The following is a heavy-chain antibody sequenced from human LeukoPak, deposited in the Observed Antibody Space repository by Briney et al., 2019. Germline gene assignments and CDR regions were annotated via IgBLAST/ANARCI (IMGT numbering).Heavy chain of an antibody. Sequence: SQTLSLTCTVSGGSISSGSYYWSWIRQPAGKGLEWIGRIYTSGSTNYNPSLKSRVTISVDTSKNQSSLKLSSVTAADTAVYYCARDQRYSYATDYWGQGTLVTVSS. CDR2: IYTSGST. CDR3: ARDQRYSYATDY. CDR1: GGSISSGSYY. J-gene: IGHJ4*02. D-gene: IGHD5-18*01. V-gene: IGHV4-61*02.